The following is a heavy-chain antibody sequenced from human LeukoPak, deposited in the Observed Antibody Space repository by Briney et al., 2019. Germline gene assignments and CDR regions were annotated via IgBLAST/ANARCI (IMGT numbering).Heavy chain of an antibody. V-gene: IGHV4-61*02. J-gene: IGHJ4*02. D-gene: IGHD2-2*01. CDR2: INPSGNS. CDR1: GGSISSSSYY. Sequence: KSSETLSLTCTVSGGSISSSSYYWSWIRQPAGKGLEWIGRINPSGNSHYNPSLQSRVTMSVDTSTDQFSLRLSSVTAADTAVYYCARLNLPALKGAFDYWGQGTLVTVSS. CDR3: ARLNLPALKGAFDY.